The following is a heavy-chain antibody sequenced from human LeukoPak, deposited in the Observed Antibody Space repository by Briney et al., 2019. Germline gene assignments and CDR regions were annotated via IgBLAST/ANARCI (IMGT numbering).Heavy chain of an antibody. V-gene: IGHV4-59*11. Sequence: SETLSLTCTVSGGSISSHYWTWIRQSPVKGLEWIGDISNSGSTSYNPSLKSRVTISIDTSKNQFSLKLSSVTAADTAVYYCGRDALVGYFSYYYMDVWGKGTTVSVSS. J-gene: IGHJ6*03. CDR1: GGSISSHY. CDR2: ISNSGST. CDR3: GRDALVGYFSYYYMDV. D-gene: IGHD2-15*01.